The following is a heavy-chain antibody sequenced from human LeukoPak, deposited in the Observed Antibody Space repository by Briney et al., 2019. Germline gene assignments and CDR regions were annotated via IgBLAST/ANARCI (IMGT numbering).Heavy chain of an antibody. Sequence: GGSLRLSCAASGFTFSRYWMHWVRQAPVKGLVWVSRINSDGSSTTYADSVKGRFTISRDNAKNTLYLQMNSLRAEDTAVYYCARVWSFGFDYWGQGTLVTVSS. V-gene: IGHV3-74*01. CDR2: INSDGSST. J-gene: IGHJ4*02. CDR1: GFTFSRYW. D-gene: IGHD3-3*01. CDR3: ARVWSFGFDY.